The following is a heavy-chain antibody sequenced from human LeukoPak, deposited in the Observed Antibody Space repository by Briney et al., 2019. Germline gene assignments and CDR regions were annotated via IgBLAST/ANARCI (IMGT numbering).Heavy chain of an antibody. CDR2: INAANGDT. V-gene: IGHV1-3*01. Sequence: ASVKVSCKASGGTFSIHAISWVRQAPGQGLEWMGWINAANGDTKYSQKFQGRVTITTDTSASTAYMELSSLRSEDTAVYYCARERYCSSTSCYGMNDAFDIWGQGTMVTVSS. D-gene: IGHD2-2*01. CDR1: GGTFSIHA. J-gene: IGHJ3*02. CDR3: ARERYCSSTSCYGMNDAFDI.